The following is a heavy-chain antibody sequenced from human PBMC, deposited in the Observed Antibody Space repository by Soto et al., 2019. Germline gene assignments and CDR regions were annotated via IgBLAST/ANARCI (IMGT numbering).Heavy chain of an antibody. CDR3: ARVPHIRGQLAPFDY. J-gene: IGHJ4*02. V-gene: IGHV1-18*01. D-gene: IGHD6-6*01. CDR2: ISAYNGNT. CDR1: GYTFTSYG. Sequence: QVQLVQSGAEVKKPGASVKVSCKASGYTFTSYGISWVRQAPGQGLEWMGWISAYNGNTNYAQKLLGRVTMTTDTSTGTAYMELRSLRSDDTAVYYCARVPHIRGQLAPFDYWGQGTLVTVSS.